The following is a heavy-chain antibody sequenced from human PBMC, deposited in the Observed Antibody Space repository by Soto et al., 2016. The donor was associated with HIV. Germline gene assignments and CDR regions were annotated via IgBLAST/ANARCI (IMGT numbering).Heavy chain of an antibody. Sequence: EVQLVESGGDLVQTGGSLRLSCVGSGFTFSSYAVSWARQAPGKGLEWVSVITGSGGSIYYAASVKGRFTISRDNSKNTLYLQMNSLRAEDTAVYYCAKVGFVWGYYYYYMDVWGKGTTVTVSS. V-gene: IGHV3-23*04. CDR2: ITGSGGSI. J-gene: IGHJ6*03. D-gene: IGHD3-16*01. CDR1: GFTFSSYA. CDR3: AKVGFVWGYYYYYMDV.